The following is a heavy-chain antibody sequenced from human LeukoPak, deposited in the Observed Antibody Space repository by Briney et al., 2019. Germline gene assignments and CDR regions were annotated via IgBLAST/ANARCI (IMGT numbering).Heavy chain of an antibody. V-gene: IGHV1-8*01. Sequence: ASVKVSCKASGYTFTSYDISWVRQATGQGLEWMGWMNPNSGNTGYAQKFQGRVTMTRNTSISTAYMELSSLRSEDTAVYYCVRRNYGSPRWFDPWGQGTLVTVSS. CDR1: GYTFTSYD. D-gene: IGHD5-24*01. J-gene: IGHJ5*02. CDR3: VRRNYGSPRWFDP. CDR2: MNPNSGNT.